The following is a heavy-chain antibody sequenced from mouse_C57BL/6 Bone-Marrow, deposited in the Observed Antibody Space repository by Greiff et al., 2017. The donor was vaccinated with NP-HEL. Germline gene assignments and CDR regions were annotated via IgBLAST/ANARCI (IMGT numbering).Heavy chain of an antibody. J-gene: IGHJ1*03. CDR2: INPYNGGT. CDR1: GYTFTDYY. Sequence: EVQLQESGPVLVKPGASVKMSCKASGYTFTDYYMNWVKQSHGKSLEWIGVINPYNGGTSYNQKFKGKATLTVDKSSSTAYMELNSLTSEDSAVYYGALLYDYDGYWYCDVGGTGTTVTVSA. V-gene: IGHV1-19*01. D-gene: IGHD2-4*01. CDR3: ALLYDYDGYWYCDV.